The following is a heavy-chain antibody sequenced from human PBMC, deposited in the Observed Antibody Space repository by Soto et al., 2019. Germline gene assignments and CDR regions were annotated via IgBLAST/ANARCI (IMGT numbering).Heavy chain of an antibody. Sequence: QVQLQESGPVLVKPSQTLSLTCTVSGGSISSGDYYWSWIRQPPGKGLEWIGYIYYSGSTYYNPSLKSRVTISVHTSKNQFSLKLSSVTAADTAVYYCASRYCSSTSCYTGAGAYYYYGMDVWGQGTTVTVSS. V-gene: IGHV4-30-4*01. CDR2: IYYSGST. CDR3: ASRYCSSTSCYTGAGAYYYYGMDV. CDR1: GGSISSGDYY. J-gene: IGHJ6*02. D-gene: IGHD2-2*02.